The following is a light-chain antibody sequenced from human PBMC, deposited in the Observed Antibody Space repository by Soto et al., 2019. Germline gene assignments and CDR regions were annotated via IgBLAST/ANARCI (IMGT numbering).Light chain of an antibody. CDR1: QSISSW. V-gene: IGKV1-5*03. Sequence: DIQMTQSPSTLSASVGDRVTITCRASQSISSWLAWYQQKPGKAPRLLIYKASSLESGVPSRFSGSGSGTEFTLTISSLQPDDFATYYCQQYNSYSTTFGQGTNV. CDR2: KAS. CDR3: QQYNSYSTT. J-gene: IGKJ1*01.